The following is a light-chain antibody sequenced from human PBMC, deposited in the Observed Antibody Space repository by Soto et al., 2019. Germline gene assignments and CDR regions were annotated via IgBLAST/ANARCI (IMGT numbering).Light chain of an antibody. CDR3: QQYDEWPLT. J-gene: IGKJ4*01. V-gene: IGKV3-15*01. CDR1: QNVKTR. CDR2: DAF. Sequence: EKVMTQSPATLSVSPGERATLSCRASQNVKTRLAWYQQKPGQAPRLLIYDAFTRATGIPARFRGSASGTEFTLTISSLQSEDVAVYYCQQYDEWPLTFGGGTKVEIK.